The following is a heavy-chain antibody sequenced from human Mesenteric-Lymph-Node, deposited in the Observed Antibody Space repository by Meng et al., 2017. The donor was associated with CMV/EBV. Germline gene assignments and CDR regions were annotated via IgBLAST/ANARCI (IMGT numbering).Heavy chain of an antibody. D-gene: IGHD6-19*01. V-gene: IGHV3-21*01. Sequence: GESLKISCAASGFTFSSYSMNWVRQAPGKGLEWVSSINSSSSYIYYADSVKGRFTISRDNAKNSLYLQMNSLRAEDTAVYYCARQSAVAGTYWGQGTLVTVSS. CDR2: INSSSSYI. CDR1: GFTFSSYS. J-gene: IGHJ4*02. CDR3: ARQSAVAGTY.